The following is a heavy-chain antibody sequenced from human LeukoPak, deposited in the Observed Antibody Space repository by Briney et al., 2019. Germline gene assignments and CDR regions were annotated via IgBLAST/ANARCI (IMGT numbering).Heavy chain of an antibody. Sequence: PGGSLRLSCAAPGFTLSSTVMSWVRQAPGKGLEWVSGISGGITFYSDSVKRRFTISRENSKSTLYLQMDSLRVEDTAIYYCARGTGAAAGPDRGIHWGQGALVTVSS. V-gene: IGHV3-23*01. CDR2: ISGGIT. J-gene: IGHJ4*02. D-gene: IGHD6-13*01. CDR3: ARGTGAAAGPDRGIH. CDR1: GFTLSSTV.